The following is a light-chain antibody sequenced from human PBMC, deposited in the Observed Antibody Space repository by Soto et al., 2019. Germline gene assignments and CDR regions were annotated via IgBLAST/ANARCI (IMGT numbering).Light chain of an antibody. CDR3: CSYAGSGTWV. J-gene: IGLJ3*02. CDR2: EDS. CDR1: SSDVGSYKS. Sequence: QYALTQPASVSGSPGQSITISCTGTSSDVGSYKSVSWYQHHPGKAPKVMIYEDSKRPSGVSNRISGSKSGTTASLTISGLQAEDEADYYCCSYAGSGTWVFGGGTKLTVL. V-gene: IGLV2-23*01.